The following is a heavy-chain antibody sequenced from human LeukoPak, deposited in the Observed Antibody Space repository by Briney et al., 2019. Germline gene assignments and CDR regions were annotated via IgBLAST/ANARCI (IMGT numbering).Heavy chain of an antibody. J-gene: IGHJ6*02. Sequence: SVKVSCKASGGTFSSYAISWVRQAPGQGLAGVGRIIHILGIANYAQKFQGRVTITADKSTSTAYMELSSLRSEDTAVYYCARDRTYSDSSTTYFYGMDVWGHGTTVTVSS. D-gene: IGHD1-26*01. CDR2: IIHILGIA. CDR1: GGTFSSYA. V-gene: IGHV1-69*04. CDR3: ARDRTYSDSSTTYFYGMDV.